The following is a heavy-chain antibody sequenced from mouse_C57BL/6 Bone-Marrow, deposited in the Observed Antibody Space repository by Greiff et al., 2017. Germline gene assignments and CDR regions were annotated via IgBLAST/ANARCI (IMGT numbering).Heavy chain of an antibody. Sequence: LVEPGASVKISCKASGYAFSSSWMNWVKQRPGKGLEWIGRIYPGDGDTNYNGKFKGKATLTADKSSSTAYMQLSSLTSEDSAVYFCARAGNPGYYDYWGQGTSVTVSS. J-gene: IGHJ4*01. CDR1: GYAFSSSW. V-gene: IGHV1-82*01. CDR3: ARAGNPGYYDY. D-gene: IGHD2-4*01. CDR2: IYPGDGDT.